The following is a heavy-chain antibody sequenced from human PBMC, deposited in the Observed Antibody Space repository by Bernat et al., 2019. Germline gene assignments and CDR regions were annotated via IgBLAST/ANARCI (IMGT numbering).Heavy chain of an antibody. V-gene: IGHV3-23*01. CDR3: AKDRGYSYSHYNWFDP. Sequence: EVQLLESGGGLVQPGGSLRLSCAASGFTFSSYAMSWVRQAPGKGLEWVSAISGSGGSTYYADSVKGRFTISRDNSKNTLYLQMNSLRAEDTAVYYCAKDRGYSYSHYNWFDPWGQGTLVTVSS. CDR2: ISGSGGST. J-gene: IGHJ5*02. CDR1: GFTFSSYA. D-gene: IGHD5-18*01.